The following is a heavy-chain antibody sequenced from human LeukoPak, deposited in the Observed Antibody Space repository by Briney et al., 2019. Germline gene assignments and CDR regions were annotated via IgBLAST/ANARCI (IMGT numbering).Heavy chain of an antibody. CDR2: IHPNNGDT. CDR1: GYTFSGTGWY. V-gene: IGHV1-2*02. Sequence: ASVKVSCKASGYTFSGTGWYLDWLRQAPGQGLECMGWIHPNNGDTAYAQKFEGRVAMTRDTSISTAYMELRRLRPGDTAVYFCARDGPAQMVDLDYWGQGTLVTVSS. D-gene: IGHD3-10*01. CDR3: ARDGPAQMVDLDY. J-gene: IGHJ4*02.